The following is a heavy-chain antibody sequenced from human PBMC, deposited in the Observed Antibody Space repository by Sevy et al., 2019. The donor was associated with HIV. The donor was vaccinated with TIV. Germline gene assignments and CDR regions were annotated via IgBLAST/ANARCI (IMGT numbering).Heavy chain of an antibody. CDR2: IIPMFGTP. Sequence: ASVKVSCKASGVTFSNYAISWVRQAPGQGLEWMGGIIPMFGTPSYAQKFQGRVTITADESTSTAYMELTSLRSEDTGVYYCARDSLYSTNWAFDYWGQGTLVTVSS. D-gene: IGHD6-13*01. CDR1: GVTFSNYA. J-gene: IGHJ4*02. V-gene: IGHV1-69*13. CDR3: ARDSLYSTNWAFDY.